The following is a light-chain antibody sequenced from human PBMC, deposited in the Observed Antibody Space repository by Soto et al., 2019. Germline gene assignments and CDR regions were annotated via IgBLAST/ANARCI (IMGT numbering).Light chain of an antibody. J-gene: IGKJ5*01. CDR1: QSVSSN. Sequence: EIGITQSPATLSVSPGEISALSCRSAQSVSSNLAWYQQKPGQAPRLLIYGASTRATGIPARFSGSGSGTEFTLTISSLQSEDFAVSYCQQYNNWPPITFGQGTRLEIK. CDR3: QQYNNWPPIT. V-gene: IGKV3-15*01. CDR2: GAS.